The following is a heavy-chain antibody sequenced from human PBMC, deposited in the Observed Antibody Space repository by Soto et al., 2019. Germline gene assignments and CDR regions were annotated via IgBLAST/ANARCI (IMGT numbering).Heavy chain of an antibody. CDR1: GFTFSSYW. V-gene: IGHV3-74*01. CDR3: TRGDALVGQFLDS. D-gene: IGHD2-21*01. CDR2: LNSDGSTT. J-gene: IGHJ4*02. Sequence: GGSLRLSCAASGFTFSSYWMHWVRQAPGKGLVWVSRLNSDGSTTDFADSVKGRFTISRDNAKNTLYLQMNSLRAEDTAVYYCTRGDALVGQFLDSWGQGTLVTVSS.